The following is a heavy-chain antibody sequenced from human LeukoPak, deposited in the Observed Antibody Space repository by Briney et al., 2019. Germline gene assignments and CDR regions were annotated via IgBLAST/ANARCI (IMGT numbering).Heavy chain of an antibody. CDR1: GGSISSGGYY. CDR3: AIGEGFWSGYYTFDY. J-gene: IGHJ4*02. D-gene: IGHD3-3*01. V-gene: IGHV4-30-2*01. CDR2: IYHSGST. Sequence: SQTLSLTCTVSGGSISSGGYYWSWIRQPPGKGLEWIGYIYHSGSTYYNPSLKSRVTISVDRSKNQFSLKLSSVTAADTAVYYCAIGEGFWSGYYTFDYWGQGTLVTVSS.